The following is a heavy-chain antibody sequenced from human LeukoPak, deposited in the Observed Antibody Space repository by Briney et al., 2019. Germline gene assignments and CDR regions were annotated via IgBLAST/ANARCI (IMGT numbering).Heavy chain of an antibody. CDR1: GFTFSRYG. Sequence: GSLTLTCAASGFTFSRYGLNWVRQPPGKGLEWVSYIGHDSSDIYYVDSVKGRFTMSRDNAKNSLYLQMNSLRGEDTAVYYCARATRHGYDYWGQGTLVTVSS. CDR3: ARATRHGYDY. V-gene: IGHV3-21*01. CDR2: IGHDSSDI. J-gene: IGHJ4*02. D-gene: IGHD5-24*01.